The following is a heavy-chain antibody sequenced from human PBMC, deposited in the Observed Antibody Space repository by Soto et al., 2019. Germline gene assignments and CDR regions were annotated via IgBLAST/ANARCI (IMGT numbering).Heavy chain of an antibody. J-gene: IGHJ4*02. V-gene: IGHV1-69*02. D-gene: IGHD3-10*01. Sequence: QVQLVQSGAEVKKPGSSVKVSCKASGGTFSSYTISWVRQAPGQGLEWMGRIIPILGIANYAQKFQGRVTITADKSTSTAYMELSSLRSEDTAVYYCAKYGSGSLRHFDYWGQGILVTVSS. CDR3: AKYGSGSLRHFDY. CDR2: IIPILGIA. CDR1: GGTFSSYT.